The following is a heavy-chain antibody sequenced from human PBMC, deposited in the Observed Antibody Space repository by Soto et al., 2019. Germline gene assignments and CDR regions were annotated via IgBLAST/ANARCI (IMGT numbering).Heavy chain of an antibody. D-gene: IGHD3-9*01. Sequence: SETLSLTCAVYGGSFSGYYWSWIRQPPGKGLEWIGEINHSGSTNYNPSLKSRVTISVDTSKTQFSLKLSSVTAADTAVYYCARDRRYYDILTGFQQGYYMDVWGKGTTVTVSS. CDR3: ARDRRYYDILTGFQQGYYMDV. CDR2: INHSGST. V-gene: IGHV4-34*01. CDR1: GGSFSGYY. J-gene: IGHJ6*03.